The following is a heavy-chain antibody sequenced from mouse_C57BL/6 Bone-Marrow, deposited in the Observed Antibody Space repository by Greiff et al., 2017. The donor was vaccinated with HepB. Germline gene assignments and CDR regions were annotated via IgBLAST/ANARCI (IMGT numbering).Heavy chain of an antibody. Sequence: QVQLKQPGAELVKPGASVKLSCKASGYTFTSYWMHWVKQRPGQGLEWIGMIHPNSGSTNYNEKFKSKATLTVDKSSSTAYMQLSSLTSEDSAVYYCARRSPVVPFAYWGQGTLVTVSA. J-gene: IGHJ3*01. CDR1: GYTFTSYW. CDR3: ARRSPVVPFAY. D-gene: IGHD1-1*01. CDR2: IHPNSGST. V-gene: IGHV1-64*01.